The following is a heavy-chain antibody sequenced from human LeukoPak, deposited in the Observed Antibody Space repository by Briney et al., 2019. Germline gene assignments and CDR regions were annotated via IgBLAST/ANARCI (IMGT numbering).Heavy chain of an antibody. D-gene: IGHD3-10*01. CDR3: ARGAPYGSGSYPHYYYMDV. CDR1: GGTFSSYA. Sequence: ASVKVSCKASGGTFSSYAISWVRQAPGQGLEWMGGIIPIFGTANYAQKFQGRVTITADKSTSTAYMELSSLRSEDTAVYYCARGAPYGSGSYPHYYYMDVWGKGTTVTVSS. V-gene: IGHV1-69*06. CDR2: IIPIFGTA. J-gene: IGHJ6*03.